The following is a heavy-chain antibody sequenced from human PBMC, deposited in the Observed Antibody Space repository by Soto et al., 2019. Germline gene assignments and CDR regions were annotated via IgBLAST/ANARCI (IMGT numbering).Heavy chain of an antibody. D-gene: IGHD3-3*01. CDR2: MNPNSGNT. Sequence: ASVKVSCKASGYTFTSYDINWVRQATGQGLEWMGWMNPNSGNTGYAQKFQGRVTMTRNTSISTAYMELSSLRSEDTAVYYCARSSVTISGVVIIRGYYYGMDVWGQGTTVTVSS. CDR3: ARSSVTISGVVIIRGYYYGMDV. CDR1: GYTFTSYD. V-gene: IGHV1-8*01. J-gene: IGHJ6*02.